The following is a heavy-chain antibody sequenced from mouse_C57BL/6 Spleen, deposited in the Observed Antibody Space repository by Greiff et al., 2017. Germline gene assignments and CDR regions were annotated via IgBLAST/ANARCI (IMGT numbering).Heavy chain of an antibody. CDR2: ISNGGGST. V-gene: IGHV5-12*01. J-gene: IGHJ4*01. Sequence: EVMLVESGGGLVQPGGSLKLSCAASGFTFSDYYMYWVRQTPEKRLEWVAYISNGGGSTYSPDTVKGRFTISRDNATNALYLQMSRLKSEDTAMYYCARTITGLYYYAMDYWGQGTSVTVSS. CDR1: GFTFSDYY. CDR3: ARTITGLYYYAMDY. D-gene: IGHD4-1*01.